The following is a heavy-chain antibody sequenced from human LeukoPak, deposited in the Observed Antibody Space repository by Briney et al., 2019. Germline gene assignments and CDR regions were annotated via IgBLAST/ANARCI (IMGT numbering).Heavy chain of an antibody. CDR3: ARDSSYYDSSGYYAFDI. D-gene: IGHD3-22*01. J-gene: IGHJ3*02. V-gene: IGHV4-4*07. CDR2: IYTSGST. Sequence: PSETLSLTCTVSGGSISSYYWSWIRQPAGKGLEWIGRIYTSGSTNYNPSLKSRVTMSVDTSKNQFSLKLSSVTAADTAVYYCARDSSYYDSSGYYAFDIWGQGIMVTVSS. CDR1: GGSISSYY.